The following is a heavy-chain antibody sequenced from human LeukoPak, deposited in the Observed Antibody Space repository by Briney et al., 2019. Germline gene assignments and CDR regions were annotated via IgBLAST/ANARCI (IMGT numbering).Heavy chain of an antibody. D-gene: IGHD6-13*01. CDR3: ARGPNPLGYSSSLEP. CDR2: IYYSGST. CDR1: GGSISSYY. J-gene: IGHJ5*02. V-gene: IGHV4-59*01. Sequence: SETLSLTCTVSGGSISSYYWSWIRQPPGKGLEWIGYIYYSGSTNYNPSLKSRVTISVDTSKNQFSLKLSSVTAADTAVYYCARGPNPLGYSSSLEPWGQGTLVTVSS.